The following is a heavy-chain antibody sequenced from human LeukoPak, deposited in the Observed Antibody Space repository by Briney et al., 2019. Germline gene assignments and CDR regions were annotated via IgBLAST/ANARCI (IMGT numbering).Heavy chain of an antibody. Sequence: PGGSLRLSCAVSGFTFSNYVMSWVRQAPGKGLEWVSGISGSGDSTYYADSVKGRFTISRDNSKNTLYQQMNSLRVEDTAAYYCAKVRAPSGWFNSDYWGQGTLVTVSS. CDR2: ISGSGDST. D-gene: IGHD6-19*01. J-gene: IGHJ4*02. V-gene: IGHV3-23*01. CDR3: AKVRAPSGWFNSDY. CDR1: GFTFSNYV.